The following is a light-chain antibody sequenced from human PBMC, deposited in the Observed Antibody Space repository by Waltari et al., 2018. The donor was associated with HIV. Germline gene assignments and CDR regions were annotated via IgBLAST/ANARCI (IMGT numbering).Light chain of an antibody. CDR1: SSDVGGYNY. CDR2: DVT. V-gene: IGLV2-14*03. J-gene: IGLJ3*02. CDR3: SSYTSSSTWV. Sequence: QTALTQPASVSGSPGQSITISCTGTSSDVGGYNYVSWYQQHPGKAPKLMIYDVTNRTSGVSNRFSGSKSGNTASLTISGLQLEDEADYYCSSYTSSSTWVFGGGTKLTVL.